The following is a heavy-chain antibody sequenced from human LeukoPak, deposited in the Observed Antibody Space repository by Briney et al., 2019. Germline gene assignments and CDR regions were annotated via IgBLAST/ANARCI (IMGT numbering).Heavy chain of an antibody. CDR3: ARDHFLGDYLAPIQYNWFDP. CDR2: IYTSGST. D-gene: IGHD4-17*01. CDR1: GGSISSYY. J-gene: IGHJ5*02. V-gene: IGHV4-4*07. Sequence: PSETLSLTCTVSGGSISSYYWSWIRQPAGKGLEWIGRIYTSGSTNYNPSLKSRVTMSVDTSKNQFSLKLSSVTAADTAVYYCARDHFLGDYLAPIQYNWFDPWAREPWSPSPQ.